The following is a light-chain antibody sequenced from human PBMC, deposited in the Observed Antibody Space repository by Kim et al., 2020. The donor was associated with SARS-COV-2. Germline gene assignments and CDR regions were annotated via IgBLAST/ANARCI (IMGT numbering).Light chain of an antibody. CDR1: QSVLYTSNNKNY. CDR3: QQYYSTPRT. V-gene: IGKV4-1*01. J-gene: IGKJ2*01. CDR2: WAS. Sequence: DIVMTQSPDSLAVSLGERATINCKSSQSVLYTSNNKNYLAWYQQQPGQPPKLLIYWASTRESGVPDRFSGSGSGTDFTLTISSLQAEDAAVYYCQQYYSTPRTFGQGSKLEI.